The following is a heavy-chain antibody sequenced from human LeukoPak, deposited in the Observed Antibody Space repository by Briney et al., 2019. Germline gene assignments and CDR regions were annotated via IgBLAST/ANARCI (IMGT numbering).Heavy chain of an antibody. V-gene: IGHV3-66*01. CDR1: GFTFSSYS. Sequence: AGGSLRLSCAASGFTFSSYSMNWVRQAPGKGLEWVSVIYSGGTTYYADSVKGRFTISRDNSKNTLYLQMNSLRAEDTAVYYCASTQRGDYFDYWGQGTLVAVSS. CDR3: ASTQRGDYFDY. J-gene: IGHJ4*02. CDR2: IYSGGTT. D-gene: IGHD2-15*01.